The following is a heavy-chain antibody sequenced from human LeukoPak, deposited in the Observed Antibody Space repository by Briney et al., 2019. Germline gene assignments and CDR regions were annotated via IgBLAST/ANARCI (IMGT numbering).Heavy chain of an antibody. CDR3: AKGPSQGATWLGDY. Sequence: GGSLRLSCAASGFTFSSYVMHWVRQAPGKGLEWVAFIRHDESVRYYADSVKGRFTISRDNSKNTLSLQMNSLRPEDTAVYYCAKGPSQGATWLGDYWGQGILVTVSS. CDR1: GFTFSSYV. CDR2: IRHDESVR. J-gene: IGHJ4*02. V-gene: IGHV3-30*02. D-gene: IGHD6-19*01.